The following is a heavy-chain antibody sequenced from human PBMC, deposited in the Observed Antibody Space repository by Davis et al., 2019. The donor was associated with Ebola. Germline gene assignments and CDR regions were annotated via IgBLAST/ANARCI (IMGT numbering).Heavy chain of an antibody. CDR3: TAYDSTFRNY. CDR2: RSWDVRST. CDR1: GFTFGDTA. D-gene: IGHD3-22*01. Sequence: AESLSLSCAVSGFTFGDTAMPWVHQAPGKGLEWVPLRSWDVRSTAYADSVWYRFSISRDNSRSFLYLQMNGLRAEDTALYYCTAYDSTFRNYWGQGNRVTVSS. J-gene: IGHJ4*02. V-gene: IGHV3-43D*03.